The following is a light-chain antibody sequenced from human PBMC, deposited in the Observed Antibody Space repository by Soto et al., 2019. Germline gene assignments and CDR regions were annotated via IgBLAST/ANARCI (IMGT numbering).Light chain of an antibody. CDR2: GAS. Sequence: DIVMTQSPDSLAVSLGERATINYKSSQSVLSSANNKNYLAWYQQKPGQPPKLLIYGASTRASGVPDRFSGSGSGTEFTLTISSLQAEDVAVYYCQQYYGAPLTFGGGTTVEIK. CDR1: QSVLSSANNKNY. CDR3: QQYYGAPLT. J-gene: IGKJ4*01. V-gene: IGKV4-1*01.